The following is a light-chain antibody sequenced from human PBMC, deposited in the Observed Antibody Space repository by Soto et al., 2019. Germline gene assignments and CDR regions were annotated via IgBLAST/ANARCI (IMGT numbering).Light chain of an antibody. V-gene: IGKV3-11*01. Sequence: EIVLTQSPATLSLSPGERATLSCRASQSVSSYLAWYQQKPGQAPRLLIYDASSMATGIPASFSGSGSGTDFTLTISSLEPEDFAVYYCQLRSKWPPITFGQGTRLEIK. CDR3: QLRSKWPPIT. J-gene: IGKJ5*01. CDR1: QSVSSY. CDR2: DAS.